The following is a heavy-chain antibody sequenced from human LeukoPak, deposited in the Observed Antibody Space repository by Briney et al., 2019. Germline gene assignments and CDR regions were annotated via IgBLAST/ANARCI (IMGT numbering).Heavy chain of an antibody. CDR2: INPNSGGT. CDR3: ARDLSSRPFDY. V-gene: IGHV1-2*02. Sequence: ASVKVSCKASGYTFTGYYMHWVRQAPGQGLEWMGWINPNSGGTNYAQKFQGRVTMTRDTSISTAYMELSSLRSEDTAVYYCARDLSSRPFDYWGQGTLVTVSS. J-gene: IGHJ4*02. D-gene: IGHD6-13*01. CDR1: GYTFTGYY.